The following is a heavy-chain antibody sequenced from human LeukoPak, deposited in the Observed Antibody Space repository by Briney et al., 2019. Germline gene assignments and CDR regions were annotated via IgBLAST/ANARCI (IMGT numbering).Heavy chain of an antibody. Sequence: ASVKVSCKASGYTFTSYGISWVRQAPVQGLEWMGWISAYNGNTNYAQKLQGRVTMTTDTSTSTAYMELRSLRSDDTAVYYCARGLSGSYSPDAFDIWGQGTMVTVSS. CDR2: ISAYNGNT. CDR1: GYTFTSYG. J-gene: IGHJ3*02. D-gene: IGHD1-26*01. CDR3: ARGLSGSYSPDAFDI. V-gene: IGHV1-18*01.